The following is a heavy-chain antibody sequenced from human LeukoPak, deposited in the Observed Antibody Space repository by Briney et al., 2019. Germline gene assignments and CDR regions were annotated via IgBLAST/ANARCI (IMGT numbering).Heavy chain of an antibody. Sequence: ASVKVSCKASGYTFTSYDINWARQAPGQGLEWMGWMNPNSGNTGYAQKFQGRVTMARNTSISTAYMELSSLRSEDTAVYYCARESGYCSSTSCRNWFDPWGQGTLVTVSS. CDR1: GYTFTSYD. V-gene: IGHV1-8*01. CDR2: MNPNSGNT. CDR3: ARESGYCSSTSCRNWFDP. D-gene: IGHD2-2*01. J-gene: IGHJ5*02.